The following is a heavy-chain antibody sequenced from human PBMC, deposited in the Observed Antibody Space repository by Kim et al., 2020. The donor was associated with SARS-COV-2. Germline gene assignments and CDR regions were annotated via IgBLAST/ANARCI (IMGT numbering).Heavy chain of an antibody. V-gene: IGHV3-21*01. J-gene: IGHJ4*02. CDR3: ARKRATTRHFDY. Sequence: GGSLRLSCAASGFTFSSYSMNWVRQAPGKGLEWVSSISSSSSYIYYADSVKGRFTISRDNAKNSLYLQMNSLRAEDTAVYYCARKRATTRHFDYWGQGTLVTVSS. CDR2: ISSSSSYI. CDR1: GFTFSSYS. D-gene: IGHD5-12*01.